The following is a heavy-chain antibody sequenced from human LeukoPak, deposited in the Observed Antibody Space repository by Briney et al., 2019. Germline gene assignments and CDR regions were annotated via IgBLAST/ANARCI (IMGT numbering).Heavy chain of an antibody. D-gene: IGHD4-17*01. CDR2: IYYSGST. V-gene: IGHV4-59*08. Sequence: SETLSLTCTVSGGSISSYYWSWIRQPPGKGLEWIGYIYYSGSTNYNPSLKSRVTISVDTSKNQFSLKLSSVTAADTAVYYCARQAWMTTVTTWLDPWGQGTLVTVSS. J-gene: IGHJ5*02. CDR3: ARQAWMTTVTTWLDP. CDR1: GGSISSYY.